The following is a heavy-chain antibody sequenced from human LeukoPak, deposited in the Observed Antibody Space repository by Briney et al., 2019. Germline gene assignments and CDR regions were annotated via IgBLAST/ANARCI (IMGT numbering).Heavy chain of an antibody. Sequence: SETLSLTCTVSGVSISSYYWSWLRQPPGKGLEWIGYIYYSGSTNYNPSLKSRVTISVDTSKNQFSLKLSSVTAADTAVYYCARRSALGGYLRGYYYYMDVWGKGTTVTVSS. CDR2: IYYSGST. V-gene: IGHV4-59*01. CDR3: ARRSALGGYLRGYYYYMDV. J-gene: IGHJ6*03. D-gene: IGHD5-12*01. CDR1: GVSISSYY.